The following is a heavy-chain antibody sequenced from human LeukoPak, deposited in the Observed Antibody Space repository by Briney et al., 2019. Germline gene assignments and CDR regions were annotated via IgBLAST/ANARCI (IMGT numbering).Heavy chain of an antibody. J-gene: IGHJ6*03. V-gene: IGHV1-24*01. CDR1: GYTFTGYY. D-gene: IGHD4-11*01. CDR3: ATEGMTKGSYYYYYYMDV. CDR2: FDPEDGET. Sequence: ASVKVSCKASGYTFTGYYMHWVRQAPGKGLEWMGGFDPEDGETIYAQKFQGRVTMTEDTSTDTAYMELSSLRSEDTAVYYCATEGMTKGSYYYYYYMDVRGKGTTVTVSS.